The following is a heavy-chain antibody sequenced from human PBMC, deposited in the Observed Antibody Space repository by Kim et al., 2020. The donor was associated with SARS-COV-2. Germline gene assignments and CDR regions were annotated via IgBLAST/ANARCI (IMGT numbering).Heavy chain of an antibody. J-gene: IGHJ3*01. CDR1: GFTFSDYY. Sequence: GGSLRLSCVASGFTFSDYYMSWIRQAPGKGLEWISYISSSSHYTNYADSVKGRFTISRDNAKNSLYLQMNSLRAEDTAVYYCARTLRNTAMVWGQGTMVTVSS. CDR2: ISSSSHYT. CDR3: ARTLRNTAMV. V-gene: IGHV3-11*03. D-gene: IGHD5-18*01.